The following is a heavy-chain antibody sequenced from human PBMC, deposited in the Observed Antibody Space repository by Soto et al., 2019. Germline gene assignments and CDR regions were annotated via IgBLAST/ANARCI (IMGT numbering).Heavy chain of an antibody. CDR3: ARSVFP. V-gene: IGHV4-39*07. J-gene: IGHJ5*02. CDR1: GGSISGSSYY. CDR2: IYYSGST. Sequence: SETLSLTCTVSGGSISGSSYYWGWIRQPPGKGLEWIGSIYYSGSTYYNPSLKSRVTISVNTSKNQFSLKLSSVTAADTAVYYCARSVFPWGQGTLVTVSS.